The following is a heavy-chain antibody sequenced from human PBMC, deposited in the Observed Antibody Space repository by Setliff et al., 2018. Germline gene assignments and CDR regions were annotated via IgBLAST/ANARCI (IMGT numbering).Heavy chain of an antibody. CDR3: VREGVHSRSSTDYRYYMDV. Sequence: GASVKVSCKASGGTFSSYGISWVRQAPGQGLEWMGGTIPIFGTTDYAQKFQGRVTIITDESTSTAFMQLSSLRSEDTAVYYCVREGVHSRSSTDYRYYMDVWGKGTTVTVSS. V-gene: IGHV1-69*05. D-gene: IGHD6-6*01. J-gene: IGHJ6*03. CDR1: GGTFSSYG. CDR2: TIPIFGTT.